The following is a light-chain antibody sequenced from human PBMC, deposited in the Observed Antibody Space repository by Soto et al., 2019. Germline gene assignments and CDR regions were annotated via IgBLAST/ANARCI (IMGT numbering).Light chain of an antibody. J-gene: IGKJ5*01. CDR2: DAA. CDR3: QQYDNWPPIT. Sequence: EIVMTQSPATLSVSPGERATLSCRASQSVSSNLAWYQQKPGQAPRLLISDAANRATGVPGRFIGSGSGTEFTLTISSLQSEDFAVYYCQQYDNWPPITLGQGTRLEIK. V-gene: IGKV3-15*01. CDR1: QSVSSN.